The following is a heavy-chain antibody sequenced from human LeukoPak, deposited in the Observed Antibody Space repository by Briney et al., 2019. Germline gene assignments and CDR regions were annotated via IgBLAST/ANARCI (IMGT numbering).Heavy chain of an antibody. J-gene: IGHJ4*02. CDR1: GYTFTSYG. V-gene: IGHV1-18*01. CDR2: ISAYNGNT. D-gene: IGHD3-10*01. Sequence: ASVKVSCKASGYTFTSYGISWVRQAPGQGLEWMGWISAYNGNTNYAQKLQGRVTMTTDTSTSTAYMELRSLRSDDTAVYYCARDLGLYGSGSYYNVDYYFDYWGREPWSPSPQ. CDR3: ARDLGLYGSGSYYNVDYYFDY.